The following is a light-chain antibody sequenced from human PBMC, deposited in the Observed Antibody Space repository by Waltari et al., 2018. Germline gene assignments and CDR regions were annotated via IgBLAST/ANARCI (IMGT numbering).Light chain of an antibody. CDR3: QQYNKWPLT. CDR1: QSVGRN. Sequence: EIVMTQSPATLSVSTGERATLSCRASQSVGRNLAWYQQKPGQAPRLLIYGASTRATGIAARFSGSGSGTEFTLNISSLQSEDFAVYYCQQYNKWPLTFGQGTKLEIK. CDR2: GAS. J-gene: IGKJ2*01. V-gene: IGKV3D-15*01.